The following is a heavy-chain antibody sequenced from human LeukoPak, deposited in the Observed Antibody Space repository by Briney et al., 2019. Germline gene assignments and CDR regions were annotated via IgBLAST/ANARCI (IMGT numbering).Heavy chain of an antibody. J-gene: IGHJ4*02. CDR2: IGGSGGRT. CDR3: AKLTGRIAGAYFDY. Sequence: GSLRLSCAASGFSFSSYAMSWVRQAPGKGLDWVSAIGGSGGRTYHAGSVKGRFTISRDISKNTLDLQMSSLRAEDTAVYYCAKLTGRIAGAYFDYWGQGTLVTVSA. D-gene: IGHD6-19*01. CDR1: GFSFSSYA. V-gene: IGHV3-23*01.